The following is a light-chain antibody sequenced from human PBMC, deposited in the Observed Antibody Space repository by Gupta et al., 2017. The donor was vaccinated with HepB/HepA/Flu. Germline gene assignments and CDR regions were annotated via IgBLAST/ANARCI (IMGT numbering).Light chain of an antibody. Sequence: GDRITITCRASQDIHSWLAWYQQKPGKAPKLMIYKSSRLQDGVPSRFSGSGYEKDYTLTSNSRQDDAFANYYLQQNYTNWTFGQGTKVEI. CDR3: QQNYTNWT. CDR1: QDIHSW. V-gene: IGKV1-5*03. CDR2: KSS. J-gene: IGKJ1*01.